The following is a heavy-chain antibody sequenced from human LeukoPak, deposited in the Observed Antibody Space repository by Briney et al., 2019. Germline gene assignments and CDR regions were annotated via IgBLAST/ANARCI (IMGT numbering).Heavy chain of an antibody. CDR1: GGTFSSYA. Sequence: SVKVSCKASGGTFSSYAIIWVRQAPGQGLEWMGGIIPIFGTANYAQKFQGRVKITTDESTSTAYMELSSLRSEDTAVYYCARAPAYGYSYGYVYWGQGTLVTVSS. CDR2: IIPIFGTA. CDR3: ARAPAYGYSYGYVY. D-gene: IGHD5-18*01. V-gene: IGHV1-69*05. J-gene: IGHJ4*02.